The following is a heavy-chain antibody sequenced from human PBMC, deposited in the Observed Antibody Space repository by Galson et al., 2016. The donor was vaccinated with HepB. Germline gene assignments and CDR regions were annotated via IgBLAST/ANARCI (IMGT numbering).Heavy chain of an antibody. CDR2: IFGGGNT. V-gene: IGHV3-66*01. CDR3: ARGGSSGWMGWFDP. J-gene: IGHJ5*02. CDR1: GFTVSSNY. D-gene: IGHD6-19*01. Sequence: SLRLSCAASGFTVSSNYMSWVRQAPGKGLEWVSVIFGGGNTYYADSVKGRFTISRDNSKNTLYLQMNRLRADDTAAYYCARGGSSGWMGWFDPWGQGTLVTVSS.